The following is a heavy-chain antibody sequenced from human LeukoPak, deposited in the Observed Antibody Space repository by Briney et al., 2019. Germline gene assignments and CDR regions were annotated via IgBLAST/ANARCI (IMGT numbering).Heavy chain of an antibody. CDR2: IYYSGST. CDR1: GGSISSSSYY. CDR3: ARDGGTAAAGELDY. V-gene: IGHV4-39*02. Sequence: PSETLSLTCTGSGGSISSSSYYWGWIRQPPGKGLEWIGSIYYSGSTYYNPSLKSRVTISVDTSKNQFSLKLSSVTAADTAVYYCARDGGTAAAGELDYWGQGTLVTVSS. J-gene: IGHJ4*02. D-gene: IGHD6-25*01.